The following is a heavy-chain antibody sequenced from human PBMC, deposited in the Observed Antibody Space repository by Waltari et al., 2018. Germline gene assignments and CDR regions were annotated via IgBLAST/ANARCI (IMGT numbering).Heavy chain of an antibody. V-gene: IGHV4-34*01. J-gene: IGHJ5*02. CDR3: ARGHDSSGYGFDP. CDR1: GGSFSGYY. D-gene: IGHD3-22*01. CDR2: INHSGST. Sequence: QVQLQQWGAGPLKPSETLSLTCAVYGGSFSGYYWCWIRQPPGKGLEWIGEINHSGSTNYNPSLKSRVTISVDTSKNRFSLKLSSVTAADTAMYYCARGHDSSGYGFDPWGQGTLVTVSS.